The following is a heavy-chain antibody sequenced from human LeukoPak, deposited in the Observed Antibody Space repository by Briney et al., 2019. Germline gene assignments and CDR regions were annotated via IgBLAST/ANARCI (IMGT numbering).Heavy chain of an antibody. CDR1: ESTSGTNW. CDR2: IDIDGIST. J-gene: IGHJ3*02. V-gene: IGHV3-74*01. D-gene: IGHD3-3*01. Sequence: GGSLSPSCAPSESTSGTNWMPWVRHPQGRGLGWVSRIDIDGISTSYADSVKGRFTISRDNAKNTLYLQMNTLRAEDTAVYYCARGFTIFGVVNDAFDIWGQGTMVTVSS. CDR3: ARGFTIFGVVNDAFDI.